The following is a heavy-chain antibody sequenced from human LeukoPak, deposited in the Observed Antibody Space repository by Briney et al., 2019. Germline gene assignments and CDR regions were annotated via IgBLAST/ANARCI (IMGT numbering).Heavy chain of an antibody. CDR3: ARGLGFYDYVWGSHRYTPYYFDY. D-gene: IGHD3-16*02. CDR1: GGSISSYY. CDR2: IYYSGYT. J-gene: IGHJ4*02. Sequence: SETLSLTCIVSGGSISSYYWNWIRQPPGKGLEWIGYIYYSGYTNYNPSLKSRVTISADTSKNQFSLKLSSVTAADTAVYYCARGLGFYDYVWGSHRYTPYYFDYWGQGTLVTVFS. V-gene: IGHV4-59*01.